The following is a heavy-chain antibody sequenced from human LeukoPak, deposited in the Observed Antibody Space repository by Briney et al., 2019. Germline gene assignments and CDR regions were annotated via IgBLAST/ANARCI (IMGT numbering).Heavy chain of an antibody. CDR3: ARGGDYVYYYYGMGV. CDR1: GGSISSYY. D-gene: IGHD4-17*01. Sequence: SETLSLTCTVSGGSISSYYWSWIRQPPGKGLEWIGYIYYSGSTNYNPSLKSRVTISVDTSKNQFSLKLSSVTAADTAVYYCARGGDYVYYYYGMGVWGQGTTVTVSS. J-gene: IGHJ6*02. CDR2: IYYSGST. V-gene: IGHV4-59*01.